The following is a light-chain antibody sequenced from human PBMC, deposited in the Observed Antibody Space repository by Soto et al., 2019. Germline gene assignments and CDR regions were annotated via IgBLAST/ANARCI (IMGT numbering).Light chain of an antibody. Sequence: QSALTQPPSASGTPGQRVTISCSGSRSNIGSYYVYWYQHLPGMAPKLLISRDNQRPSGVPDRFSGSKSGTSAFLAISGLRSEDEADYYCSSWDDSLSGSLEFGGGTKLTVL. J-gene: IGLJ3*02. CDR3: SSWDDSLSGSLE. CDR1: RSNIGSYY. V-gene: IGLV1-47*01. CDR2: RDN.